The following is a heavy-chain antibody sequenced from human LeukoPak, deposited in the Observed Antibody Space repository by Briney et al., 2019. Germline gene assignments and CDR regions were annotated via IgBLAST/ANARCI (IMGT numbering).Heavy chain of an antibody. V-gene: IGHV3-53*01. CDR3: AKVWGYYYGSGAPLGMDV. CDR1: GFTVSSNY. Sequence: GGSLRLSCAASGFTVSSNYMSWVRQAPGKGLEWVSVIYSGGTTYYSDSVRGRFTISRDNSKNTLYLQMNSLTADDTAVYYCAKVWGYYYGSGAPLGMDVWGQGTTVTLSS. J-gene: IGHJ6*02. D-gene: IGHD3-10*01. CDR2: IYSGGTT.